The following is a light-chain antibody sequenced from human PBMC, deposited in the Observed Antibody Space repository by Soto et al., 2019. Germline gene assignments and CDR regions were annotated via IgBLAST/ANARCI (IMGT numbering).Light chain of an antibody. J-gene: IGKJ4*01. V-gene: IGKV3-20*01. Sequence: ETVLTQSPGTLSLSPGERATLSCRASQSVRSRYLAWYQQKPGQAPRLLISGASSRATGIPDRFSGSGSGTDFTLTVSRLEPEDFAVYSCQQYNTWPRSFGGGTKVDI. CDR2: GAS. CDR1: QSVRSRY. CDR3: QQYNTWPRS.